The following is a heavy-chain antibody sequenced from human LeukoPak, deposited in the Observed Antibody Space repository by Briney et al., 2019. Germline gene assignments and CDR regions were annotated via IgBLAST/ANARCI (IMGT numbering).Heavy chain of an antibody. CDR2: IYTSGST. V-gene: IGHV4-4*07. D-gene: IGHD3-22*01. Sequence: SETLSLTCTVSGGSISSYYWSWIRQPAGKGLEWIGRIYTSGSTNTSPSLKSRVTMSVDTSKNQFSLKLSSVTAADTAVYYCARLNYYDTGGYYPGWFDPWGQGTLVTVSS. J-gene: IGHJ5*02. CDR1: GGSISSYY. CDR3: ARLNYYDTGGYYPGWFDP.